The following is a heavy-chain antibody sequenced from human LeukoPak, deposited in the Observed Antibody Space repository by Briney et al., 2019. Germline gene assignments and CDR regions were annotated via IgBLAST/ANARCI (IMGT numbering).Heavy chain of an antibody. CDR3: ARLRSPGDFDY. CDR2: IYNSGST. J-gene: IGHJ4*02. D-gene: IGHD1-26*01. Sequence: SETLSLTCTVSGGSISSYYWSWIRQPPGKGLEWIGYIYNSGSTNYNPSLKSRVTISVDTSKNQFSLNLNSVTAADTAVYYCARLRSPGDFDYWGQGTLVTVSS. CDR1: GGSISSYY. V-gene: IGHV4-59*12.